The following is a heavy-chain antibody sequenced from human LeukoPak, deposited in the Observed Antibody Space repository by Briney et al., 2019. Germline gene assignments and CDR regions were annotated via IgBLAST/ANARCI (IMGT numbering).Heavy chain of an antibody. J-gene: IGHJ4*02. Sequence: GGSLRLSCAASGFTFSSYWMSWVRQAPGKGLEWVGFIRSKAYGGTTEYAASVKGRFTISRDDSKSIAYLQMNSLKTEDTAVYYCTRGQVGPSGEFGYWGQGTLVTVSS. CDR2: IRSKAYGGTT. CDR1: GFTFSSYW. V-gene: IGHV3-49*04. D-gene: IGHD1-26*01. CDR3: TRGQVGPSGEFGY.